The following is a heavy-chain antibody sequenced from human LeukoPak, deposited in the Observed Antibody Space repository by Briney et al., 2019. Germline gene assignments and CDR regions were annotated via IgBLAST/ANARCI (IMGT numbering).Heavy chain of an antibody. V-gene: IGHV3-30-3*01. CDR3: AKSLLTTASGTGRAFDI. CDR1: GFTFSSYA. CDR2: ISYDGSNK. J-gene: IGHJ3*02. Sequence: PGGSLRLSCAASGFTFSSYAMHWVRQAPGKGLEWVAVISYDGSNKYYADPVKGRFTISRDNSKNTLYLQMNSLRAEDTAEYYCAKSLLTTASGTGRAFDIWGQGTMVTVS. D-gene: IGHD1-26*01.